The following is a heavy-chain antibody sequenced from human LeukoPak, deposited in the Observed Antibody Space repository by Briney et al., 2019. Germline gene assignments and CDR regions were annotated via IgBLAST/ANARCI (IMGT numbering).Heavy chain of an antibody. Sequence: GGSLRLSCAASGFTFSSYWMSWVRQAPGKGLEWVANIKQDGSEKYYVDSVKGRFTISRDNAKNSLYLQMNSLRAEDTAVYYCARGGVTTTPEYYFDYWGQGTLVTVSS. CDR2: IKQDGSEK. J-gene: IGHJ4*02. CDR1: GFTFSSYW. V-gene: IGHV3-7*01. CDR3: ARGGVTTTPEYYFDY. D-gene: IGHD4-17*01.